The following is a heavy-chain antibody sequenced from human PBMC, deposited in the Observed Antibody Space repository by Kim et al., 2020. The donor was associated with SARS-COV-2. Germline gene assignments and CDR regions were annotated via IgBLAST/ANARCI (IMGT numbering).Heavy chain of an antibody. CDR3: ARLGSGYSYVGYYYGMDV. D-gene: IGHD5-18*01. J-gene: IGHJ6*02. CDR1: GYTFTSYA. Sequence: ASVKVSCKASGYTFTSYAMHWVRQAPGQRLEWMGWINAGNGNTKYSQKFQGRVTITRDTSASTAYMELSSLRSEDTAVYYCARLGSGYSYVGYYYGMDVWGQGTTVTVSS. V-gene: IGHV1-3*01. CDR2: INAGNGNT.